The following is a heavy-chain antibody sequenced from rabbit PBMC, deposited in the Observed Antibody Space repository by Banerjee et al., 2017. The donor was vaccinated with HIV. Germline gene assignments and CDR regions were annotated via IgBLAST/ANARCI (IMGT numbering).Heavy chain of an antibody. CDR3: AGAISGSGYSLDL. D-gene: IGHD1-1*01. CDR2: IYAGSSGST. V-gene: IGHV1S45*01. Sequence: QQQLEESGGGLVKPGGTLTLTCTASGFSFSNNYYMCWVRQAPGKGLEWIACIYAGSSGSTYYASWAKGRFTISKTSSTTVTLQMPSLTAADTATYFCAGAISGSGYSLDLWGQGTLVTVS. CDR1: GFSFSNNYY. J-gene: IGHJ4*01.